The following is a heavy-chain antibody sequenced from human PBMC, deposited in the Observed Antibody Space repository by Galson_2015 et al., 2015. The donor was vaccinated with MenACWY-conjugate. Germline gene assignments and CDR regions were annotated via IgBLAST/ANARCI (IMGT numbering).Heavy chain of an antibody. CDR3: ARDRSDYGDPNGFDY. D-gene: IGHD4-17*01. J-gene: IGHJ4*02. CDR1: GGTFSSYA. CDR2: IIPIFGTA. V-gene: IGHV1-69*13. Sequence: SVKVSCKASGGTFSSYAISWVRQAPGQGLEWMGGIIPIFGTANYAQKFQGRGTITADESTSTAYMELSSLRSEDTAVYYCARDRSDYGDPNGFDYWGQGTLVTVSS.